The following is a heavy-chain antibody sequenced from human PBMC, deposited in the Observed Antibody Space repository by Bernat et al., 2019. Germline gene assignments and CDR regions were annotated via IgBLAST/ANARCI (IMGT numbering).Heavy chain of an antibody. Sequence: QVQLVESGGGVVQPGRSLRLSCAASGFTFRSYAMHWVRQAPGKGLEWVAVISYDGSNKYYADSVKGRFTISRDNSKNTLYLQMNSLRAEDTAVYYCASAIRDRGAFDIWGQGTMVTVSS. V-gene: IGHV3-30-3*01. CDR2: ISYDGSNK. CDR3: ASAIRDRGAFDI. D-gene: IGHD1-14*01. J-gene: IGHJ3*02. CDR1: GFTFRSYA.